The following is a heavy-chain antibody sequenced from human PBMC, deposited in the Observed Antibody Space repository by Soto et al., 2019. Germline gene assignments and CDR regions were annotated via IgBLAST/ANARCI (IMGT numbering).Heavy chain of an antibody. D-gene: IGHD3-3*01. J-gene: IGHJ4*02. V-gene: IGHV3-15*01. CDR3: TTGITIFGLVRAQVDY. CDR2: IKSKTDGGTT. Sequence: EVQLVESGGGLEKPGGSLRLSCAASGFTFSNAWMSWVRQAPGKGLEWVGRIKSKTDGGTTDYAAPVKGRFTISRDDSKNTLYLQMNSLKTEDTAVYYCTTGITIFGLVRAQVDYWGQGTLVTVSS. CDR1: GFTFSNAW.